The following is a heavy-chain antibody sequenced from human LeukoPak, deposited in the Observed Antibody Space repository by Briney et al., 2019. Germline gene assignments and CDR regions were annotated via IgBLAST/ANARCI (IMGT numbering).Heavy chain of an antibody. CDR1: GVSISSYY. CDR3: ARLKRLVFDY. CDR2: IYTSGST. D-gene: IGHD3-9*01. J-gene: IGHJ4*02. Sequence: SETLSLTCTVSGVSISSYYWSWLRQPPGKGLEWIGYIYTSGSTNYNPSLKSRVTISVDTSKNQFSLKLSSVTAADTAVYYCARLKRLVFDYWGQGTLVTVSS. V-gene: IGHV4-4*09.